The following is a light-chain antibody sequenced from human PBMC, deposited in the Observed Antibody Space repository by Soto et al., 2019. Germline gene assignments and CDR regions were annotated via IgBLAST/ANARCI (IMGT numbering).Light chain of an antibody. CDR3: SSYTSSSTVV. CDR1: SSDVGGYNY. V-gene: IGLV2-14*01. J-gene: IGLJ2*01. CDR2: DVS. Sequence: QSALTQPASVSGSPGQSITISCTGTSSDVGGYNYVSWYQQHPGKAPKLMIYDVSNRPSGVSNRFSGSKSGNTASLTISGLKAEDEAEYICSSYTSSSTVVFGGGTKLTVL.